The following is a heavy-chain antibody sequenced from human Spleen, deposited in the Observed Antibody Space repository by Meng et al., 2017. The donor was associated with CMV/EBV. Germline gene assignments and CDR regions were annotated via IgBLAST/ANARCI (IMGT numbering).Heavy chain of an antibody. CDR3: ARAGGYTSPLGY. J-gene: IGHJ4*02. V-gene: IGHV4-59*01. Sequence: SETLSFTCTVSGGSISSYYWSWIRQPPGKGLEWIGYIYYTGSTNYNPSLKSRVTISVDTSKNQFSLKLSSVTAADTAVYYCARAGGYTSPLGYWGQGTLVTVSS. CDR2: IYYTGST. CDR1: GGSISSYY. D-gene: IGHD5-12*01.